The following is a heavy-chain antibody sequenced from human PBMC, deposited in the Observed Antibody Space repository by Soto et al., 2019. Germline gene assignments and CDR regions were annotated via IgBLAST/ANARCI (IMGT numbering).Heavy chain of an antibody. J-gene: IGHJ4*02. CDR2: ISSNGGST. V-gene: IGHV3-64D*06. CDR3: VKDIGDYYDSSGYLRLDY. Sequence: GGSLRLSCSASGFTFSSYAMHGVRQAPGKGLEYVSAISSNGGSTYYADSVKGRFTISRDNSKNTLYLQMSSLRAEDTAVYYCVKDIGDYYDSSGYLRLDYWGQGILVTVSS. CDR1: GFTFSSYA. D-gene: IGHD3-22*01.